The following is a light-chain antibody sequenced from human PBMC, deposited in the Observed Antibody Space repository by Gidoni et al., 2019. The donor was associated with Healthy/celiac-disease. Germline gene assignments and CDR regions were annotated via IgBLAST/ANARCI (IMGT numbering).Light chain of an antibody. CDR3: QQYGSSLLT. CDR1: QSVSSSY. CDR2: GAS. V-gene: IGKV3-20*01. Sequence: EIVLTQSPGTLSLSPGERATLSCRASQSVSSSYLAWYQQKPGQAPRLLIYGASSRATGIPDRFSGSGSGTDFTLTISILEPEDFAVYYCQQYGSSLLTFXGXTKVEIK. J-gene: IGKJ4*01.